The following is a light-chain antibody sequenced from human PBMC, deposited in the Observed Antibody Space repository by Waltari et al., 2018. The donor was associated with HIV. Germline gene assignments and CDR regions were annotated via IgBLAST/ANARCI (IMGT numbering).Light chain of an antibody. J-gene: IGLJ3*02. CDR2: EVS. Sequence: QSALTQPASVSGSPGQSITISCTGTSSDVGVYDYLSWYQQHPGKAPKLMIFEVSYRPSGVSSRFSGSKSGNTASLTISGLRAEDEADYYCSSYTTSSTLVVFGGGTRLTVL. CDR1: SSDVGVYDY. CDR3: SSYTTSSTLVV. V-gene: IGLV2-14*01.